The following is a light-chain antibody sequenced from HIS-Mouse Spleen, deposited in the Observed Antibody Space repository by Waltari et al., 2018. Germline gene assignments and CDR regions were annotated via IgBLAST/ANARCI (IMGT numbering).Light chain of an antibody. CDR2: DVS. Sequence: QSALTQPRSVSWSPGQSVTISCTGTSSDVGGYNYVSWYQPHPGKAPKLMIYDVSKRPSGVPDRFSGSKSGNTASLTISGLQAEDEADYYCCSYAGSYTVVFGGGTKLTVL. CDR1: SSDVGGYNY. J-gene: IGLJ2*01. V-gene: IGLV2-11*01. CDR3: CSYAGSYTVV.